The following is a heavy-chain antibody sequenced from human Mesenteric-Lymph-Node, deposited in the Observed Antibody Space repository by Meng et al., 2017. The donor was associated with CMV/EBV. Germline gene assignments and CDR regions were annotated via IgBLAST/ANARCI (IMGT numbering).Heavy chain of an antibody. CDR1: GFTFSDYA. Sequence: GGSLRLSCAASGFTFSDYAMYWVRQGPGKGLEWVGVISYEGSKTYYSDSVKGRFTISRDNAKNSLYLQMNSLRAEDTAVYYCARSVAGTYYYYYGMDVWGQGTTVTVSS. CDR2: ISYEGSKT. CDR3: ARSVAGTYYYYYGMDV. V-gene: IGHV3-30-3*01. J-gene: IGHJ6*02. D-gene: IGHD2-15*01.